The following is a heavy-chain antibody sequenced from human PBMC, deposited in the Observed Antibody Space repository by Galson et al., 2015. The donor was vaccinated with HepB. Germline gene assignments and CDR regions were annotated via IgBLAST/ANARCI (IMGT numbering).Heavy chain of an antibody. J-gene: IGHJ3*02. D-gene: IGHD4-17*01. Sequence: SLRLSCAASGFTFSSYAMHWVRQAPGKGLEWVAVISYDGSNKYYADSVKGRFTISRDNSKNTLYLQMNSLRAEDTAVYYCARQLTVTADDAFDIWGQGTMVTVSS. CDR1: GFTFSSYA. V-gene: IGHV3-30*04. CDR3: ARQLTVTADDAFDI. CDR2: ISYDGSNK.